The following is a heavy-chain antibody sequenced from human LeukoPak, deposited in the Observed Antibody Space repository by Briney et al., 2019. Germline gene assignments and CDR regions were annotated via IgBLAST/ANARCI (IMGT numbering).Heavy chain of an antibody. V-gene: IGHV4-59*08. CDR1: GGSISGYY. CDR3: ARQYYYYSIDS. Sequence: SGTLSLTCTVSGGSISGYYWSCIRQPPGKGLEWIGFISYSEGTRYNPSLKSRVTISVDTTKNQFSLKLSSVTAADTAVYYCARQYYYYSIDSWGQGTLVTVSS. D-gene: IGHD3-22*01. J-gene: IGHJ4*02. CDR2: ISYSEGT.